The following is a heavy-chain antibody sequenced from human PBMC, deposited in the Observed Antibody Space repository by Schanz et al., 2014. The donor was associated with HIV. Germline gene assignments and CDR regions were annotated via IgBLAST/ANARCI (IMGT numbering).Heavy chain of an antibody. CDR2: ISGSDGDT. J-gene: IGHJ6*02. Sequence: EVQLLESGGGLVQPGGSLRLSCAASGFTFSSYAMTWVRQAPGKGLDWVSTISGSDGDTYYADSVKGRFTISRDNAKNSLYLEMNSLRAEDTAVYFCTRGRFLERGGMDVWGQGTAVTVS. CDR1: GFTFSSYA. V-gene: IGHV3-23*01. D-gene: IGHD3-3*01. CDR3: TRGRFLERGGMDV.